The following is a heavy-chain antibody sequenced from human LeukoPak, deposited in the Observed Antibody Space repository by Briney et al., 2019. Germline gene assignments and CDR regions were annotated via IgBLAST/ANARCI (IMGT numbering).Heavy chain of an antibody. CDR2: TSYSGST. D-gene: IGHD1-26*01. CDR3: ARDHSGSYRAYNWFDP. Sequence: SETLSLTCTVSGGSISLYYWSWIRQPPGKGLEWIGYTSYSGSTNYNPSLKSRVTISVDTSKDQFSLKLSSVTAADTAVYYCARDHSGSYRAYNWFDPWGQGTLVTVSS. CDR1: GGSISLYY. J-gene: IGHJ5*02. V-gene: IGHV4-59*01.